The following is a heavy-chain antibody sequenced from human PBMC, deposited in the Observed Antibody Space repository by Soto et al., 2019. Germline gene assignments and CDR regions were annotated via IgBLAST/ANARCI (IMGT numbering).Heavy chain of an antibody. CDR3: ARDGARIDSSGKFDY. J-gene: IGHJ4*02. D-gene: IGHD3-22*01. CDR2: SWFVGIIA. V-gene: IGHV3-33*01. CDR1: GFKFTDYG. Sequence: QVQLVESGGGVVQPGRSLRLSCVASGFKFTDYGLNWVRQTPGKGLEWVAISWFVGIIAYYAESVKGHFTISRDDSRNTVYLHMNSLRGEDTAMYYCARDGARIDSSGKFDYWGQGTQVTVSS.